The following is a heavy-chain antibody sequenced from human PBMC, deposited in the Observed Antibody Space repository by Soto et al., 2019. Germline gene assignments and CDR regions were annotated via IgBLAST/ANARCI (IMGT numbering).Heavy chain of an antibody. D-gene: IGHD5-12*01. V-gene: IGHV4-59*01. CDR3: ARDPTVATGWFDP. CDR1: GGSISSYY. Sequence: SETRCLTCTVSGGSISSYYWSWIRQPPGKGLEWIGYIYYSGSTNYNPSLKSRVTISVDTSKNQFSLKLSSVTAADTAVYYCARDPTVATGWFDPWGQGTLVTVSS. CDR2: IYYSGST. J-gene: IGHJ5*02.